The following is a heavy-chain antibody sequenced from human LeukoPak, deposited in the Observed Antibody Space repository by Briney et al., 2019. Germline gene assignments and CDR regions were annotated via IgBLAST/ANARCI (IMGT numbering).Heavy chain of an antibody. Sequence: GGSLRLSCAASGFSSSSYAMSWVRQAPGKGLEWVSPIRGSGTNTDYADSVKGRFTISRDNSKNTLYLQMNSLRAGDTAVYYCAKGGGYYGSVSSDLIFHDYFYMYVWGKGTTVTVSS. D-gene: IGHD3-10*01. CDR3: AKGGGYYGSVSSDLIFHDYFYMYV. J-gene: IGHJ6*03. CDR2: IRGSGTNT. CDR1: GFSSSSYA. V-gene: IGHV3-23*01.